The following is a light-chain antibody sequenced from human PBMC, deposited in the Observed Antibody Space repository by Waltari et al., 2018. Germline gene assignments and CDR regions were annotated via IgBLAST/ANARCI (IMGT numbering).Light chain of an antibody. J-gene: IGLJ2*01. CDR2: KDS. CDR3: QSADSSGKI. V-gene: IGLV3-25*03. Sequence: SYDLTQPPSVSVSPGQTARITCSGDALPKQYTYWYQQKPGQAPVAVIYKDSERPSGKPDRCSFSSSGTTVTLTISGVQAEDEADYYCQSADSSGKIFGGGTKLTVL. CDR1: ALPKQY.